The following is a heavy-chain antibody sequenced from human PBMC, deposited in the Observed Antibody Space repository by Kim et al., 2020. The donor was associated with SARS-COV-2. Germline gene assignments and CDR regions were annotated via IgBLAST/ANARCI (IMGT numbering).Heavy chain of an antibody. V-gene: IGHV4-34*01. CDR3: ARVVQGGYYYYYMDV. D-gene: IGHD3-10*01. CDR1: GGSFSGYY. Sequence: SETLSLTCAVYGGSFSGYYWSWIRQPPGKGLEWIGEINHSGSTNYNPSLKSRVTISVDTSKNQFSLKLSSVTAADTAVYYCARVVQGGYYYYYMDVWGKGTTVTVSS. J-gene: IGHJ6*03. CDR2: INHSGST.